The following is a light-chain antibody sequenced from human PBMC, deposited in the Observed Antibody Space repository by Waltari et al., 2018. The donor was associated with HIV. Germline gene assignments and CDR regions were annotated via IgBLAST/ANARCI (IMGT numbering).Light chain of an antibody. CDR3: AAWDDSVNGLV. Sequence: QSVLTQPPSASGTAGQRVTISCSGTSSNIGSNTVNWYQQRPGTAPKLLIYHNSQRPSGVPDRFSGSKSGTSASLAISGLQSEDEADYYCAAWDDSVNGLVFGGGTKLTV. CDR1: SSNIGSNT. J-gene: IGLJ3*02. CDR2: HNS. V-gene: IGLV1-44*01.